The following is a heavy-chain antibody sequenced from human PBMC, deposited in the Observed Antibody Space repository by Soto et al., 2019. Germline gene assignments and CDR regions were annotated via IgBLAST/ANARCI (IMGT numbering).Heavy chain of an antibody. D-gene: IGHD6-19*01. Sequence: ASVKVSCKASGYTFTSYGISWVRQAPGQGLEWMGWISAYNGNTNYAQKLQGRVTMTIDTSTSTAYMELRSLRSDDTAVYYCARDIAVAGPYDAFDIWGQGTMVTVSS. CDR2: ISAYNGNT. CDR1: GYTFTSYG. J-gene: IGHJ3*02. CDR3: ARDIAVAGPYDAFDI. V-gene: IGHV1-18*01.